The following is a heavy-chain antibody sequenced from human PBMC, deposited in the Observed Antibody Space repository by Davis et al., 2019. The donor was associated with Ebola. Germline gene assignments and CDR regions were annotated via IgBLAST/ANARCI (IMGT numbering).Heavy chain of an antibody. CDR3: ARQEALYGSIDN. CDR2: IYPGDSDT. V-gene: IGHV5-51*01. D-gene: IGHD2/OR15-2a*01. Sequence: GESLKISCKGSGYSFTNYWIGWVRQMPGKGLEWMGIIYPGDSDTRYRPSFEGQVTISVDRSISTAYLQWNTLQASDSAMYYCARQEALYGSIDNWGQGTLVTVSS. J-gene: IGHJ4*02. CDR1: GYSFTNYW.